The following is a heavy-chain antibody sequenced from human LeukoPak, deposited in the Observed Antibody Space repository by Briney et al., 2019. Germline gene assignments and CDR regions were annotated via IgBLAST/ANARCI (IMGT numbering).Heavy chain of an antibody. CDR2: ISRSSTAI. Sequence: GGSLRLSCAASGFTFSSYSMNWVRQAPGKGLQWVSYISRSSTAIYYADSVKGRFTISRDNAKNSLYLQMNSLRAEDTAVYYYAREPVVGATKDGMDVWGQGTTVTVSS. V-gene: IGHV3-48*04. D-gene: IGHD1-26*01. J-gene: IGHJ6*02. CDR1: GFTFSSYS. CDR3: AREPVVGATKDGMDV.